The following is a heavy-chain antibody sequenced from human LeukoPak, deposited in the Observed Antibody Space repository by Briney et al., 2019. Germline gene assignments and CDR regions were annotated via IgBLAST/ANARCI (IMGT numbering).Heavy chain of an antibody. D-gene: IGHD6-13*01. J-gene: IGHJ5*02. CDR3: ATAPSAIAEYNWFDP. CDR1: GYTLTELS. Sequence: GASVKVSCKVSGYTLTELSMHWVRQAPGKGLEWMGGFDPEDGETIYAQKFQGRVTMTEDTSTDTAYMELSSLRSEDTDVYYCATAPSAIAEYNWFDPWGQGTLVTVSS. CDR2: FDPEDGET. V-gene: IGHV1-24*01.